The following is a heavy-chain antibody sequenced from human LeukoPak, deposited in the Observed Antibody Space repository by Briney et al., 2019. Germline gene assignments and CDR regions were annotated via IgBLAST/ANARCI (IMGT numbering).Heavy chain of an antibody. V-gene: IGHV3-23*01. D-gene: IGHD2-2*01. CDR2: ISGSGGST. CDR1: GFTFSSYA. J-gene: IGHJ4*02. CDR3: AKGGYGIVVVPAAPFDY. Sequence: RGSLTLSCAASGFTFSSYAMSWVRQAPGKGLEWVSAISGSGGSTYYADSVKGRFTISRDNSKNTLYLQMNSLRAEDTTVYYCAKGGYGIVVVPAAPFDYWGQGTLVTVSS.